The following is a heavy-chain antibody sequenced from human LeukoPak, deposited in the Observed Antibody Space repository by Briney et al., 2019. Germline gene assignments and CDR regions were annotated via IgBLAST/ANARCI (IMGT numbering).Heavy chain of an antibody. D-gene: IGHD4-17*01. CDR1: GGSISGHY. CDR3: ARDLGEYDYGDYGWFDP. V-gene: IGHV4-59*11. CDR2: IFYSGST. Sequence: SETLSLTCTVSGGSISGHYWSWIRQSPEKGLEWIGYIFYSGSTNYNPSLKSRMTISVDTSKNQFSLTLRSVTPADTAVYYCARDLGEYDYGDYGWFDPWGQGIRVTVSS. J-gene: IGHJ5*02.